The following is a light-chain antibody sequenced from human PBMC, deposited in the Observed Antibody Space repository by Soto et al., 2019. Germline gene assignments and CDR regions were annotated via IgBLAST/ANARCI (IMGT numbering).Light chain of an antibody. CDR1: SSDVVAYNY. J-gene: IGLJ3*02. V-gene: IGLV2-14*03. Sequence: QSALTQPASVSGSPGQSITISCTGTSSDVVAYNYVSWYQQLPDKAPKLMIYDVTYRPSGVSNRFSGSKSGNTASLTISGLQAEDEADYFCSSYTPSSTLVFGGGTKLTVL. CDR2: DVT. CDR3: SSYTPSSTLV.